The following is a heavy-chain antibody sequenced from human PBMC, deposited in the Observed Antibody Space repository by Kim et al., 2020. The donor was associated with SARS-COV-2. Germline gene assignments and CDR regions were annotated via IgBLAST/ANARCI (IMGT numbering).Heavy chain of an antibody. J-gene: IGHJ4*02. D-gene: IGHD2-2*02. CDR1: GFTFSSYS. CDR2: ISSSSSYI. CDR3: AXDARDXVVVPAAIXDY. V-gene: IGHV3-21*01. Sequence: GGSLRLSCAASGFTFSSYSMNWVRQAPGKGLEWVSSISSSSSYIYYADSLKGRSTXXXDNAKNSLYLXMNSLRAEDTXVXXCAXDARDXVVVPAAIXDYXXXGT.